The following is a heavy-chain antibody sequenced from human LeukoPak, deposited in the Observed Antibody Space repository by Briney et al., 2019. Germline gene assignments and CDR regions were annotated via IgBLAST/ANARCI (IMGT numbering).Heavy chain of an antibody. CDR2: ISYDGSNK. CDR3: ARSNYGPDY. D-gene: IGHD5-24*01. J-gene: IGHJ4*02. Sequence: GGSLRLSCAASGFTFSNYGMHWVRQAPGKGLEWVTLISYDGSNKYYADSVKGRFTISRDNSKNTLYLQMNSLRAEDTAVYYCARSNYGPDYWGQGTLVTVSS. CDR1: GFTFSNYG. V-gene: IGHV3-30*03.